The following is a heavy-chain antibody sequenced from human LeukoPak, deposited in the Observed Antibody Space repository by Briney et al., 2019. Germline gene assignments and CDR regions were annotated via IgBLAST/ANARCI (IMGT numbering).Heavy chain of an antibody. CDR3: ARGYYGNNEGGNEY. CDR2: IDTDGSTT. Sequence: GGSLRLSCAASGFTFSDYWMHWVRQAPGKGLVWVSRIDTDGSTTNYADSVKGRFTISRDNAKNTLYLQMNSLGAEDTAVYYCARGYYGNNEGGNEYWGQGTLVTVSS. J-gene: IGHJ4*02. V-gene: IGHV3-74*01. D-gene: IGHD3-10*01. CDR1: GFTFSDYW.